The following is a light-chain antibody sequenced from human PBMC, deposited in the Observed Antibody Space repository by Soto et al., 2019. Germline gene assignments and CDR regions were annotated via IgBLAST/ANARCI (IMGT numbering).Light chain of an antibody. CDR1: SSDVGGYNY. CDR2: EVN. Sequence: QSVLAQPPSASGSPGQSVTISCTGTSSDVGGYNYVSWYQQHPGKAPKLMIYEVNKRPSGVPDRFSGSKSGNTAPLTVSGLQAEDEAEYYCSSYAGSDNFVFGTGTKVTVL. CDR3: SSYAGSDNFV. J-gene: IGLJ1*01. V-gene: IGLV2-8*01.